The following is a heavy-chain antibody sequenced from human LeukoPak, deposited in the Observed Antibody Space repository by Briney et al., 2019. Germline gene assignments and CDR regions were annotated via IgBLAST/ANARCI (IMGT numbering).Heavy chain of an antibody. CDR2: ISYDGSKK. CDR1: GFTFSSYA. CDR3: AKDGRDGYNYPSYYFDY. D-gene: IGHD5-24*01. J-gene: IGHJ4*02. V-gene: IGHV3-30*04. Sequence: GGSLRLSCAASGFTFSSYAMHWVRQAPGKGLEWVAVISYDGSKKYYADSVKGRFTISRDNSKNTLYLQMNSLRAEDTAVYYCAKDGRDGYNYPSYYFDYWGQGTLVTVSS.